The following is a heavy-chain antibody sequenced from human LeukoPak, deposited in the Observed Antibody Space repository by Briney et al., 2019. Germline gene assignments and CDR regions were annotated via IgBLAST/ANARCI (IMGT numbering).Heavy chain of an antibody. D-gene: IGHD2-21*02. CDR3: VRDLRQCIGGACHA. V-gene: IGHV3-74*01. J-gene: IGHJ5*02. Sequence: GGSLRLSCAASGFTFSSHWMYWVRQAPGKGLVWVSRINSDGSSTNYADSVKGRFTISRDNAKNTLYLQMNSLRAEDTAVSYCVRDLRQCIGGACHAWGQGTLVTVSS. CDR1: GFTFSSHW. CDR2: INSDGSST.